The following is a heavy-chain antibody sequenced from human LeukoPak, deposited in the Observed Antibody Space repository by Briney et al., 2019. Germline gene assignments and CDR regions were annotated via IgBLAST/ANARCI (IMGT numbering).Heavy chain of an antibody. V-gene: IGHV3-33*01. CDR1: GFTFSSYG. D-gene: IGHD2-21*02. CDR2: IWYDGSNK. CDR3: ARANHYGDYYFDY. J-gene: IGHJ4*02. Sequence: GGSLRLSCAASGFTFSSYGMHWVRQAPGKGLEWVAVIWYDGSNKYYADSVKGRFTISRDNSKNTLYLQMNSLRAEDTAVYCCARANHYGDYYFDYWGQGTLVTVSS.